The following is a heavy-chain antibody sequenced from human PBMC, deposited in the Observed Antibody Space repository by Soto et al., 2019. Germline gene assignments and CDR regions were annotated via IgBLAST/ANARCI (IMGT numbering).Heavy chain of an antibody. V-gene: IGHV3-53*01. CDR3: AKEGSNNGFDP. CDR1: GFTVSSNY. J-gene: IGHJ5*02. CDR2: IYSGGST. Sequence: PGGSLRLSCAASGFTVSSNYMSWVRQAPGKGLEWVSVIYSGGSTYYADSVKGRFTISRDNSKNTLYPQMNSLRAEDTAVYYCAKEGSNNGFDPWGQGTLVTVSS.